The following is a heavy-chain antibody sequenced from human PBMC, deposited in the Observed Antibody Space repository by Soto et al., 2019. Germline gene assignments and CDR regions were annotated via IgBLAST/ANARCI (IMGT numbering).Heavy chain of an antibody. Sequence: QVQLVQSGAEVKKPGSSVKVSCKASGGTFSSYTISWVRQAPGQGLEWMGRIIPILGIANYAQKFQGRVTITXXXXXXXAXXXXXXXXXXXXXXYYCARDLGWEHDYWGQGTLVTVSS. D-gene: IGHD1-26*01. V-gene: IGHV1-69*08. CDR1: GGTFSSYT. CDR3: ARDLGWEHDY. CDR2: IIPILGIA. J-gene: IGHJ4*02.